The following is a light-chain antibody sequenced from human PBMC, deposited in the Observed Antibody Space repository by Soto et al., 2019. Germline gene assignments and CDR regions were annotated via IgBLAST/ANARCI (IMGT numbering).Light chain of an antibody. J-gene: IGKJ4*01. CDR1: QSVSSY. Sequence: VLTQSPSTLSLSPGARATLSCRASQSVSSYLAWYQQKPGQAPRLLIYDASNRATGIPARFSGSGSGTDFTLTISSLEPEDFAVYYCQQRSNWPRLTFGGGTKVDIK. CDR2: DAS. CDR3: QQRSNWPRLT. V-gene: IGKV3-11*01.